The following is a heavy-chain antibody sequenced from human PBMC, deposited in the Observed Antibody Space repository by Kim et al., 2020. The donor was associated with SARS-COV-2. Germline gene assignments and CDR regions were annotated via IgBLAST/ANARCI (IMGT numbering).Heavy chain of an antibody. V-gene: IGHV4-34*01. CDR3: ARRYCSGGSCYRRGVLWFDP. CDR1: GGSFSGYY. D-gene: IGHD2-15*01. J-gene: IGHJ5*02. CDR2: INHSGST. Sequence: SETLSLTCAVYGGSFSGYYWSWIRQPPGKGLEWIGEINHSGSTNYNPSLKSRVTISVDTSKNQFSLKLSSVTAADTAVYYCARRYCSGGSCYRRGVLWFDPWGQGTLVTVSS.